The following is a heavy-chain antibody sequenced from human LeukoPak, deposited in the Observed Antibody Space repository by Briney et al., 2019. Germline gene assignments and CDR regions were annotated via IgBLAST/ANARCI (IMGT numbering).Heavy chain of an antibody. CDR3: VRAPPNWGFNF. CDR1: GYTFTSYD. J-gene: IGHJ5*01. V-gene: IGHV1-8*01. CDR2: MSTNSGNT. D-gene: IGHD1-1*01. Sequence: ASVKVSCKASGYTFTSYDINWVRQATEQGLEWMGWMSTNSGNTGYAQKFQGRVTMTRDTSVTTAYMELSNLRSEDTAVYYCVRAPPNWGFNFWGQGTLVTVSS.